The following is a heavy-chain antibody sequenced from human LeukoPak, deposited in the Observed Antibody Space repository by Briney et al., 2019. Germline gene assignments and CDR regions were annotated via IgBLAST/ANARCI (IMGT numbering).Heavy chain of an antibody. D-gene: IGHD5-18*01. CDR2: INHSGST. CDR1: GGSISSSSYY. Sequence: SETLSLTCTVSGGSISSSSYYWGWIRQPPGKGLEWIGEINHSGSTNYNPSLKSRVTISVDTSKNQFSLKLSSVTAADTAVYYCARQTYSYGSDAFDIWGQGTMVTVSS. V-gene: IGHV4-39*01. J-gene: IGHJ3*02. CDR3: ARQTYSYGSDAFDI.